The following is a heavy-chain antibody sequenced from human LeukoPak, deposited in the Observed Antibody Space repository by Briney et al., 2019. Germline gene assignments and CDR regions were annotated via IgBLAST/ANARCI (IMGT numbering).Heavy chain of an antibody. J-gene: IGHJ4*02. Sequence: SETLSLTCTVSGGSLSSYYWSWIRQPPGKGLEGIGYIYYSGSTNYNPSLKSRVTISVDTSKNQFSLKLSSVTAADTAVYYCAAPRRGYSYGGFDYWGQGTLVTVSS. D-gene: IGHD5-18*01. CDR1: GGSLSSYY. CDR2: IYYSGST. V-gene: IGHV4-59*08. CDR3: AAPRRGYSYGGFDY.